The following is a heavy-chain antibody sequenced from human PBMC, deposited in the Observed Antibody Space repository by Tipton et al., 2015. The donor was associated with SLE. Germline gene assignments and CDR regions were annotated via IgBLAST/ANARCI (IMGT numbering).Heavy chain of an antibody. D-gene: IGHD1-26*01. Sequence: TLSLTCTVSGGSISSGSYYSSWIRQPAGNGLEWIGRIYTSGSTNYNPSLKGRVTISINTPEHQFYLNLSSVTAADTAMYYCARDDRYSGTSYDAFDIWGQGTMVTVSS. CDR1: GGSISSGSYY. CDR3: ARDDRYSGTSYDAFDI. J-gene: IGHJ3*02. V-gene: IGHV4-61*02. CDR2: IYTSGST.